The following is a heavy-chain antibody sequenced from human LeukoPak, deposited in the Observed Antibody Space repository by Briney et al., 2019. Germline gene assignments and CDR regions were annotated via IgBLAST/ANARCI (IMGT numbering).Heavy chain of an antibody. CDR1: GYTFTSYD. J-gene: IGHJ4*02. CDR3: ARAFSYGYVWGSYRSHEHLPDY. Sequence: ASVKVSCKASGYTFTSYDINWVRQATGQGLEWMGWMNPNSGNTGYAQKFQGRVTMTRNTSISTAYMELSSLRSEDTAVYYCARAFSYGYVWGSYRSHEHLPDYWGQGTLVTVSS. CDR2: MNPNSGNT. V-gene: IGHV1-8*02. D-gene: IGHD3-16*02.